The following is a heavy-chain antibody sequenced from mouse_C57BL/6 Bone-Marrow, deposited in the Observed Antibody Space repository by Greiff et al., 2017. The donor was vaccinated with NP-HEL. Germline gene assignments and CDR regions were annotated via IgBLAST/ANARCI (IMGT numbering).Heavy chain of an antibody. CDR3: ARKGVITTAYYAMDY. CDR1: GYTFTSYW. J-gene: IGHJ4*01. D-gene: IGHD1-1*01. V-gene: IGHV1-64*01. CDR2: IHPNSGST. Sequence: QVQLQQPGAELVKPGASVKLSCKASGYTFTSYWMHWVKQRPGQGLEWIGMIHPNSGSTNYNEKFKSKATLTVDNSSSTAYLQLSSLTSEDSAFYYCARKGVITTAYYAMDYWGQGTSVTVSS.